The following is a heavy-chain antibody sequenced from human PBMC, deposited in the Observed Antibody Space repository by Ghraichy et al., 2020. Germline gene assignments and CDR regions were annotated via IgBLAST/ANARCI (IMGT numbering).Heavy chain of an antibody. D-gene: IGHD6-6*01. CDR1: GYSINSGGYY. Sequence: SETLSLTCTVSGYSINSGGYYWNWIRQHPGKGLEWIGYINYSGSTYYNPSLKSRLTISVDTSKNQFSLRLSSVTAADTAVYYCARSLIAAPLDSWGQGALXTVSS. V-gene: IGHV4-31*03. CDR2: INYSGST. J-gene: IGHJ4*02. CDR3: ARSLIAAPLDS.